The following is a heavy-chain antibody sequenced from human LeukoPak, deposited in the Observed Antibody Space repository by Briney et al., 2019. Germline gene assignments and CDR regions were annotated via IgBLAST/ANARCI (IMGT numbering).Heavy chain of an antibody. CDR3: ARIAVAGTFNWFDP. Sequence: GASVKVSCKASGGTFSSYAISWVRQAPGQGLEWMGGIIPIFGTANYAQKFQGRVTVTADKSSTTVYMELSSLRSEDTAVYYCARIAVAGTFNWFDPWGQGTLVTVSS. CDR2: IIPIFGTA. CDR1: GGTFSSYA. J-gene: IGHJ5*02. V-gene: IGHV1-69*06. D-gene: IGHD6-19*01.